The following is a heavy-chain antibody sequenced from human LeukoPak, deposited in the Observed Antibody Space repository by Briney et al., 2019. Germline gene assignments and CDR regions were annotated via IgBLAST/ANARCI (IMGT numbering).Heavy chain of an antibody. CDR1: GGSISSHY. CDR3: ARGQTYDMYYFDY. V-gene: IGHV4-59*11. J-gene: IGHJ4*02. Sequence: SETLSLTCTVSGGSISSHYWSWIRKPPGKGPEWIGCIYYSGSTNYNPSLKSRVTISVDTSKKQFSLKLNSVNAADTAVYYCARGQTYDMYYFDYWGQGTLVTVSS. D-gene: IGHD3-9*01. CDR2: IYYSGST.